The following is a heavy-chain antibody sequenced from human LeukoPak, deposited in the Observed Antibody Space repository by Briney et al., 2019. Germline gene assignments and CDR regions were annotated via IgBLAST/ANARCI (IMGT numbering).Heavy chain of an antibody. CDR3: ARVYSGSNTFDY. Sequence: SETLLLICSIGSGSSRTYFWSSIGRPPGRGVQGSGYMVYTGSSNSNPSPNSRVPISVATAKTQFSPNLHSVTLADMAVSYCARVYSGSNTFDYWGQGTLVTVSS. CDR1: SGSSRTYF. J-gene: IGHJ4*02. D-gene: IGHD1-26*01. CDR2: MVYTGSS. V-gene: IGHV4-59*01.